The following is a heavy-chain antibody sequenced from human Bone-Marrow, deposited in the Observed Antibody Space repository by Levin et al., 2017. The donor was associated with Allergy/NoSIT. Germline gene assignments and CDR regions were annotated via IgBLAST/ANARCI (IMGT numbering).Heavy chain of an antibody. CDR3: VRDARDGDFYHNGMDV. CDR1: GFTFRSHG. CDR2: VSYDGNHK. Sequence: GGSLRLSCAASGFTFRSHGMYWVRQAPGKGLQWVAVVSYDGNHKFYGDSVKGRFTISRDNSNNTVYLQMNSLRAEDTAVYYCVRDARDGDFYHNGMDVWGQGTTVTVSS. J-gene: IGHJ6*02. V-gene: IGHV3-30*03. D-gene: IGHD4-17*01.